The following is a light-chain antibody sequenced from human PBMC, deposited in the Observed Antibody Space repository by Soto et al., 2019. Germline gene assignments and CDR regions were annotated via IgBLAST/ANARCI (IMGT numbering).Light chain of an antibody. CDR2: AAS. V-gene: IGKV3-20*01. J-gene: IGKJ2*01. CDR1: QSVTNNF. Sequence: EIVLTQSPGTLSLSPGEGATLSCRASQSVTNNFLAWYQQKPGQAPRLLIYAASTRAAGVPDRFSGSGSGTEFTLTITRLEPEDFAVYYCQQYGRSPLLYTFGQGTTLGVK. CDR3: QQYGRSPLLYT.